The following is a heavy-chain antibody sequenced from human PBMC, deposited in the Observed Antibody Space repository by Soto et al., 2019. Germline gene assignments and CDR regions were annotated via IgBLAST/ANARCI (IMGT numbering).Heavy chain of an antibody. CDR2: IRGTT. CDR3: ARDDSFAFDI. D-gene: IGHD2-21*01. V-gene: IGHV3-48*01. J-gene: IGHJ3*02. Sequence: EVQLVESGGGLVQPGGSLRLSCAASGFTFTSYSMNWVRQAPGKGLEWVSSIRGTTHYADSVKGRFTISRDNARSSLYLQMNSLRADDTAVYYCARDDSFAFDIWGQGTMVTVSS. CDR1: GFTFTSYS.